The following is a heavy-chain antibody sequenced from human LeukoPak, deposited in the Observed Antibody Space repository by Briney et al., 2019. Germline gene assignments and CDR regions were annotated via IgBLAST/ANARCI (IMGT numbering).Heavy chain of an antibody. Sequence: SETLSLTCTVSGGSISSSSYYWGWIRQPPGKGLEWIGSIYYSGSTYYNPSLKSRVTISVDTSKNQFSLKLSSETAADTAVYYCARQPVYGGNSHWGQGTLVTVSS. CDR2: IYYSGST. D-gene: IGHD4-23*01. V-gene: IGHV4-39*01. CDR1: GGSISSSSYY. J-gene: IGHJ4*02. CDR3: ARQPVYGGNSH.